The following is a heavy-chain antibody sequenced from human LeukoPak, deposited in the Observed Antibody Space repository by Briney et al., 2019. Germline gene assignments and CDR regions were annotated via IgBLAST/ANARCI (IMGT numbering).Heavy chain of an antibody. J-gene: IGHJ4*02. V-gene: IGHV3-23*01. Sequence: PGGSLRLSCAASGFTFSATTMSWVRKASEKRLEWVSSISGSGASTFYADSVKGRFTISRDNSKNTLYLQMNSLRAEDTALYFCAKLTQNWGQGTLVTVSS. CDR1: GFTFSATT. CDR3: AKLTQN. D-gene: IGHD3-9*01. CDR2: ISGSGAST.